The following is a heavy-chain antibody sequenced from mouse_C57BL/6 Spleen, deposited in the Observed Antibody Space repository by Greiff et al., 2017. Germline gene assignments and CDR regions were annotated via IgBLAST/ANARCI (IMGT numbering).Heavy chain of an antibody. V-gene: IGHV5-17*01. D-gene: IGHD2-3*01. CDR1: GFTFSDYG. CDR3: ARFSYDGFFAY. Sequence: EVQVVESGGGLVKPGGSLKLSCAASGFTFSDYGMHWVRQAPEKGLEWVAYISSGSSTIYYADTVKGRFTISRDNAKNTLFLQMTSLRSEDTAMYYCARFSYDGFFAYWGQGTLVTVSA. J-gene: IGHJ3*01. CDR2: ISSGSSTI.